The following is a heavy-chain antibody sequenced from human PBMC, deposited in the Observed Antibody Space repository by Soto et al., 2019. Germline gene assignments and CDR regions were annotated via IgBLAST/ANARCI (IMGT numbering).Heavy chain of an antibody. D-gene: IGHD3-9*01. CDR3: ARDQHGGVSDCDILAGYSPLVDY. CDR1: GFTFSSYS. J-gene: IGHJ4*02. V-gene: IGHV3-48*01. Sequence: EVQLVESGGGLVQPGGSLRLSCAASGFTFSSYSMNWVRQAPGKGLEWVSYISSSSSTIYYSDSVKSRFTISRDNAKNSLYLQMNSLRAEDMAVYYCARDQHGGVSDCDILAGYSPLVDYWGQGTLVTVSS. CDR2: ISSSSSTI.